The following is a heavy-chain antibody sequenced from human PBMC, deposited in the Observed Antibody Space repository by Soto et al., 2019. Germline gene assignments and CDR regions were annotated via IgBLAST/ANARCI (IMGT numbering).Heavy chain of an antibody. Sequence: SETLALTCAVYGGSFSGYYWSWIRQPPGKGLEWIGEINHGGSTNYNPSLKSRVTISVDTSKNQFSLKLSSVTAADTAVYYCARDPRGLVAKSVSYYDYGMDVGGQGSTVTL. D-gene: IGHD5-12*01. CDR3: ARDPRGLVAKSVSYYDYGMDV. CDR1: GGSFSGYY. CDR2: INHGGST. V-gene: IGHV4-34*01. J-gene: IGHJ6*02.